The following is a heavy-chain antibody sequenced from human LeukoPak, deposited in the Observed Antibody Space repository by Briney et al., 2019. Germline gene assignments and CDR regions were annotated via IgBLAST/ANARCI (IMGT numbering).Heavy chain of an antibody. J-gene: IGHJ4*02. D-gene: IGHD4-23*01. CDR2: INPSGGST. V-gene: IGHV1-46*01. Sequence: ASVKVSCKASGYTFTSYYMHWVRQAPGQGLEWMGIINPSGGSTSYAQKFQGRVTMTRDTSTSTVYMELSSLRPEDTAVYYCARGRLDYGGNRPAEVDDYWGQGTLVTVSS. CDR1: GYTFTSYY. CDR3: ARGRLDYGGNRPAEVDDY.